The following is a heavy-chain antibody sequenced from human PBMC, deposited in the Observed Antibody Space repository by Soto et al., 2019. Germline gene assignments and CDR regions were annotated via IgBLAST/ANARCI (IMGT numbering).Heavy chain of an antibody. Sequence: LSLTCAVYGGSFSGYYWSWIRQPPGKGLEWIGEINHSGSTNYNPSLKSRVTISVDTSKNQFSLKLSSVTAADTAVYYCARALPAADGSMSFFDYWGQGTLVTVSS. D-gene: IGHD6-13*01. V-gene: IGHV4-34*01. CDR3: ARALPAADGSMSFFDY. J-gene: IGHJ4*02. CDR2: INHSGST. CDR1: GGSFSGYY.